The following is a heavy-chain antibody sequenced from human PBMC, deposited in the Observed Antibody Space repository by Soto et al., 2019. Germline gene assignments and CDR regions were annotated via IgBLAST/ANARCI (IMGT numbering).Heavy chain of an antibody. CDR3: AKLYYDSSHYGAHFDH. J-gene: IGHJ4*02. D-gene: IGHD3-22*01. Sequence: GGSLRLSCAASGFTFSSYGMSWVRQAPGKGLEWVSAISRNGGSTYQADSVKGRFTISRDNSKNTLYLQMNSLRAEDTARYYCAKLYYDSSHYGAHFDHRGQGA. V-gene: IGHV3-23*01. CDR2: ISRNGGST. CDR1: GFTFSSYG.